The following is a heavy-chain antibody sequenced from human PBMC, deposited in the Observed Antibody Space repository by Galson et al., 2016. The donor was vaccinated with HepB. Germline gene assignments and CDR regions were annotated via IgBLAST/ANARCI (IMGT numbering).Heavy chain of an antibody. V-gene: IGHV3-23*01. CDR1: GFTFNNYG. D-gene: IGHD1-26*01. CDR3: VQGSTAPAV. Sequence: SLRLSCAASGFTFNNYGMPWVRQAPGKGLEDVASISRSGDSTDYADSVKGRFTISRDNSKNTLSLQMNSLRAEDTAVYYCVQGSTAPAVWGKGATVTVSS. J-gene: IGHJ6*04. CDR2: ISRSGDST.